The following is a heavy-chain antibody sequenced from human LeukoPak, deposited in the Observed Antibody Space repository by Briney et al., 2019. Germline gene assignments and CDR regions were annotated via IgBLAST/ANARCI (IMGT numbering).Heavy chain of an antibody. CDR2: IYSGGST. CDR1: GFTVSSYY. J-gene: IGHJ4*02. Sequence: GGSLRLSCAASGFTVSSYYMYWVRQAPGKGLEWVSFIYSGGSTYYAGSVKGRFTISRDNSKNTLYLQMNSLRAEDTAVYYCARGSGWDFDYWGQGTLVTVSS. CDR3: ARGSGWDFDY. D-gene: IGHD6-19*01. V-gene: IGHV3-66*01.